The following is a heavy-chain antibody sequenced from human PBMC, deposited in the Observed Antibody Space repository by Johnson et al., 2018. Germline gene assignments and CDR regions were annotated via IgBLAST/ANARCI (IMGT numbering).Heavy chain of an antibody. D-gene: IGHD2-21*02. CDR3: SRDTPYCGGDCYSFAFDI. J-gene: IGHJ3*02. Sequence: QVQLVQSGAEVKKXGASVEVSCKASGYAFTSYDINRVRQATGHGLEWMGWMNSTSGNTGYAQKFQGRVTMTRNTSISTAYMELSRLRSEDTAVYYCSRDTPYCGGDCYSFAFDIWGQGTMVTVSS. CDR1: GYAFTSYD. CDR2: MNSTSGNT. V-gene: IGHV1-8*01.